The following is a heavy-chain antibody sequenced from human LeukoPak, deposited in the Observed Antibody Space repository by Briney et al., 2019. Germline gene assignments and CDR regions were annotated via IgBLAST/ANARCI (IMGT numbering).Heavy chain of an antibody. V-gene: IGHV4-39*01. Sequence: SETLSLTCTVSGGSISTSNYFWGWLRQPPGKGLEWIGSVYYSGSKAYYSPSLKSRVTVSVDKSENQFSLRLTSVTAADTAVYFCARTYDSSSYYPDYFDNWGQGTLVTVSS. D-gene: IGHD3-22*01. CDR1: GGSISTSNYF. CDR2: VYYSGSKA. CDR3: ARTYDSSSYYPDYFDN. J-gene: IGHJ4*02.